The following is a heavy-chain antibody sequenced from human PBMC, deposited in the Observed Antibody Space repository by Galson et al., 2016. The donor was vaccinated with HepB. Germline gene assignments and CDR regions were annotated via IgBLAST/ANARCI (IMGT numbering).Heavy chain of an antibody. V-gene: IGHV3-23*01. J-gene: IGHJ3*02. CDR3: AKDVSLLVPAAMTDSSSWYGGAFDS. CDR1: GFTFSSYA. Sequence: SLRLSCAASGFTFSSYAMSWVRQAPGKGLEWVSAISGSGGSTYYADSVKGRFTISRDNSKNTLYLQMNSLRAEDTAVYYCAKDVSLLVPAAMTDSSSWYGGAFDSWGQGTMVTVSS. CDR2: ISGSGGST. D-gene: IGHD2-2*01.